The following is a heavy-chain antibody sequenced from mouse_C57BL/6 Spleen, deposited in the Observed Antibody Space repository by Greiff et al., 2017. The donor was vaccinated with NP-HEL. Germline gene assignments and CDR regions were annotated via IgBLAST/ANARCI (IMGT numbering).Heavy chain of an antibody. V-gene: IGHV1-69*01. CDR2: IDPSDSYT. CDR1: GYTFTSYW. CDR3: ARATTVVDGYFDV. Sequence: QVQLQQPGAELVMPGASVKLSCKASGYTFTSYWMHWVKQRPGQGLEWIGEIDPSDSYTNYNQKFKGKSTLTVDKSSSTAYMQLSSLTSEDSAVYYCARATTVVDGYFDVWGTGTTVTVSS. D-gene: IGHD1-1*01. J-gene: IGHJ1*03.